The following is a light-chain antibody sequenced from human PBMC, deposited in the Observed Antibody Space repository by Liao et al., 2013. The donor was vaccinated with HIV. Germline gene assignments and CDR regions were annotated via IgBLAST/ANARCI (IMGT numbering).Light chain of an antibody. Sequence: SYELTQSPSVSVSPGQTASITCSGDKLGHKYASWYQQKPGQSPVLVIYRDSKRPSGIPERFSGSNSGNTATLTISGTQAMDEADYYCQAWDSSTAVVFGGGTKLTVL. CDR2: RDS. CDR3: QAWDSSTAVV. CDR1: KLGHKY. J-gene: IGLJ2*01. V-gene: IGLV3-1*01.